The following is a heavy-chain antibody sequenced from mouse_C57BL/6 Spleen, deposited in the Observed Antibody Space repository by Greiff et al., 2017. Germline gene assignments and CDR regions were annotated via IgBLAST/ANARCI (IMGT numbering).Heavy chain of an antibody. D-gene: IGHD4-1*01. CDR2: IDPSDSYT. Sequence: QVQLQQPGAELVMPGASVKLSCKASGYTFTSYWMHWVKQRPGQGLEWIGEIDPSDSYTNYNQKFKGKSTLTVDKSSSTAYMQLSSLTSEDSAVYYCARRDPGAWFAYWGQGTLVTVSA. J-gene: IGHJ3*01. CDR3: ARRDPGAWFAY. CDR1: GYTFTSYW. V-gene: IGHV1-69*01.